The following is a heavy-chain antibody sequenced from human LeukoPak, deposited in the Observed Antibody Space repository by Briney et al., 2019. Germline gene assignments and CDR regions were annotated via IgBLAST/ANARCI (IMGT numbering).Heavy chain of an antibody. J-gene: IGHJ4*02. CDR1: GFIFSNYD. V-gene: IGHV3-30*19. CDR2: ISYDGSDK. Sequence: PGGSLRLSCAASGFIFSNYDMHWVRQAPGKGLEWVAVISYDGSDKYYADSVKGRFTISRDNSKNTLSLQMNSLRAEDTAVYYCARAISYGYGNPPDYWGQGTLVTVSS. D-gene: IGHD5-18*01. CDR3: ARAISYGYGNPPDY.